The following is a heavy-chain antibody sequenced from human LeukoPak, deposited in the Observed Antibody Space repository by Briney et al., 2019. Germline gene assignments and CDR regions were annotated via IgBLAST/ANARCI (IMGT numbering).Heavy chain of an antibody. CDR2: ISSSSSTI. Sequence: TGGSLRLSCAASGFTFSSYSMNWVRQAPGKGLEWVSYISSSSSTIYYADSVKGRFTISRDNAKNSLYLQMNSLRAEDTAVYYCARDSNDFWSGYPLYYFDYWGQGTLVTVSS. CDR1: GFTFSSYS. V-gene: IGHV3-48*01. D-gene: IGHD3-3*01. CDR3: ARDSNDFWSGYPLYYFDY. J-gene: IGHJ4*02.